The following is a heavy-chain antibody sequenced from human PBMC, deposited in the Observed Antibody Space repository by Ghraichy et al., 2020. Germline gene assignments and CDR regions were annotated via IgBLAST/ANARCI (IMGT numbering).Heavy chain of an antibody. V-gene: IGHV4-39*07. D-gene: IGHD1-26*01. Sequence: SETLSLTCTVSGGSISSSTYYWGWIRQPPGKGLEWIGSIYYSGSTYYNPSLKSRVTISVDTSKNQFSLKLSSVTAADTAVYYCRAGELLSFDFWGQGTLVTVSS. CDR1: GGSISSSTYY. J-gene: IGHJ4*02. CDR2: IYYSGST. CDR3: RAGELLSFDF.